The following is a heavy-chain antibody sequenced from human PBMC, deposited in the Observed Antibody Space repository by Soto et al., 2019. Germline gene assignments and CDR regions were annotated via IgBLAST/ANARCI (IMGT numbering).Heavy chain of an antibody. J-gene: IGHJ3*01. CDR1: GFTVIRDY. CDR2: IYSGGTT. Sequence: EEQLVETGGGLIQPGGSLRLSCAVSGFTVIRDYMNWVRQAPGKGLEWVSVIYSGGTTYHADSVKGRFTISRDNSGNTLFLQMNSLRAEDTAIYYCARSTEWNAFDLWGQGTMVTVSS. CDR3: ARSTEWNAFDL. V-gene: IGHV3-53*02. D-gene: IGHD3-3*01.